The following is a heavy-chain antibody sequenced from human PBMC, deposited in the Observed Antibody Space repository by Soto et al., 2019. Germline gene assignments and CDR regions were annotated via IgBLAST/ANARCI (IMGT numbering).Heavy chain of an antibody. J-gene: IGHJ5*02. CDR2: TYYRSKWYN. V-gene: IGHV6-1*01. D-gene: IGHD6-13*01. Sequence: SQTLSLTCAISGDSVSSNSAAWNCIRQSPSRGLEWLGRTYYRSKWYNDYAVSVKSRITINPDTSKNQFSLQLNSVTPEDTAVYYCTLTYSSSSGWFDPWGQGTLVTVSS. CDR1: GDSVSSNSAA. CDR3: TLTYSSSSGWFDP.